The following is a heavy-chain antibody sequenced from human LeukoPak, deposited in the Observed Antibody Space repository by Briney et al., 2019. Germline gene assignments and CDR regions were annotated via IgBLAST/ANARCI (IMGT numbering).Heavy chain of an antibody. V-gene: IGHV4-34*01. CDR1: GGSFSGYY. Sequence: SETPSLTCAVYGGSFSGYYWSWIRQPPGKGLEWIGEINHSGSTNYNPSLKSRVTISVDTSKNQFSLKLSSVTAADTAVYYCARIYYYDSSGPWGQGTLVTVSS. D-gene: IGHD3-22*01. CDR2: INHSGST. J-gene: IGHJ5*02. CDR3: ARIYYYDSSGP.